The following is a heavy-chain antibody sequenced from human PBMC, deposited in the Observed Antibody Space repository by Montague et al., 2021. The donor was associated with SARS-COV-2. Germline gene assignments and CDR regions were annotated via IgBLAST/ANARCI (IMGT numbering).Heavy chain of an antibody. CDR1: GISITTYY. Sequence: SETLSLTCTVSGISITTYYWSWIRQPPGKGLEWIGYIYYSGSTYYMPSLKSRVSFSVDASKNEFSLRLTSVSAADTAVYYCARGGGDYGGNPFDYWGQGTLVTVSS. CDR3: ARGGGDYGGNPFDY. J-gene: IGHJ4*02. D-gene: IGHD4-23*01. CDR2: IYYSGST. V-gene: IGHV4-59*01.